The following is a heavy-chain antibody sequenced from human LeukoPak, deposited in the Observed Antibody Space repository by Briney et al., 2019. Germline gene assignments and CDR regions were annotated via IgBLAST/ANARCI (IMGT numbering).Heavy chain of an antibody. Sequence: SEILSLTCSVSGGSIYSHYWSWIRQPPGQGLEWIGYIFYSGSANYNPSLRSRVTISIDTSKNQFSLRLTSVTAADSAMYYCARHNRDQPFFWFDPWGAGTLVTVSS. CDR3: ARHNRDQPFFWFDP. V-gene: IGHV4-59*08. CDR1: GGSIYSHY. CDR2: IFYSGSA. J-gene: IGHJ5*02. D-gene: IGHD1-14*01.